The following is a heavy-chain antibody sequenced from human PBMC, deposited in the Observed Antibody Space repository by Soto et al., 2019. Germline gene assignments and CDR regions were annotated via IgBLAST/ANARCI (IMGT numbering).Heavy chain of an antibody. CDR1: GFTFSSYW. Sequence: EVQLVESGGGLVQPGGSLRLSCAASGFTFSSYWMSWVRQAPGKGLEWVANIKQDGSEKYYVDSVKGRFTISRDNAKNSLYLQMNSLRAEDTAVYYCAREETVTTGGTLTVSNYYYGMDVWGQGTTVTVSS. D-gene: IGHD4-17*01. V-gene: IGHV3-7*03. J-gene: IGHJ6*02. CDR2: IKQDGSEK. CDR3: AREETVTTGGTLTVSNYYYGMDV.